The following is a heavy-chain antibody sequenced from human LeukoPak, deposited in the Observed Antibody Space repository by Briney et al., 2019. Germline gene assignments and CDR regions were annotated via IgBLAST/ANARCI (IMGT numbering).Heavy chain of an antibody. J-gene: IGHJ4*02. CDR1: GFTFSDYY. V-gene: IGHV3-11*04. Sequence: GGSLRLSCAASGFTFSDYYMSWIRQAPGKGLQWVSYISTGGSTIYYADSVKGRFTISRDNAKNSLYLQMNSLRPEDTAVYYCAREDWYGAVYWGQGTLVTVSS. CDR2: ISTGGSTI. CDR3: AREDWYGAVY. D-gene: IGHD3-10*01.